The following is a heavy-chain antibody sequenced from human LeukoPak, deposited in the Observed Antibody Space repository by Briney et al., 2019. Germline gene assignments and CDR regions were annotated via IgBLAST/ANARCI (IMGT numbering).Heavy chain of an antibody. Sequence: SETLSLTCTVSGGSISSYYWSWIRQPPGMGLEWIGYIYYSGSTNYNPSLKSRVTISVDTSKNQFSLKLSSVTAADTAVYYCARAQTIFGVVDDLFGGGVRPKYYFDYWGQGTLVTVSS. CDR1: GGSISSYY. CDR3: ARAQTIFGVVDDLFGGGVRPKYYFDY. CDR2: IYYSGST. D-gene: IGHD3-3*01. J-gene: IGHJ4*02. V-gene: IGHV4-59*01.